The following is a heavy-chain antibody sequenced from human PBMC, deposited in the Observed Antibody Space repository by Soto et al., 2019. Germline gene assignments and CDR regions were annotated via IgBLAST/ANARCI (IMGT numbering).Heavy chain of an antibody. J-gene: IGHJ4*02. CDR2: IYHSGST. CDR1: GSSISISNW. V-gene: IGHV4-4*02. D-gene: IGHD3-10*01. CDR3: AGVKASGVSFDY. Sequence: SDSLSPTSVASGSSISISNWGSWTHQPQGKGLEWIGEIYHSGSTNYSPSLKSRVTISVDKSKNQFSLKLSSVIAADTAVHYCAGVKASGVSFDYWGQGALVTVS.